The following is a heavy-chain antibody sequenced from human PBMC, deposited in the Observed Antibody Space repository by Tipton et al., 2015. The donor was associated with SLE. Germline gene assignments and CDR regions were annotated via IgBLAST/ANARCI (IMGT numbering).Heavy chain of an antibody. CDR2: IYYSGST. D-gene: IGHD3-10*01. CDR1: GGSISSSSYY. Sequence: TLSLTCTVSGGSISSSSYYWGWIRQPPGKGLEWIGSIYYSGSTYYNPSLKSRVTISVDTSKNQFSLKLSSVTAADTAVYYCATSHVPWFGELSAFDIWGQGTMVTVSS. CDR3: ATSHVPWFGELSAFDI. V-gene: IGHV4-39*07. J-gene: IGHJ3*02.